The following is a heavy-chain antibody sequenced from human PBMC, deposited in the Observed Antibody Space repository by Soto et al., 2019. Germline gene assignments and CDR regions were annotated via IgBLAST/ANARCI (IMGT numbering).Heavy chain of an antibody. CDR2: IYYSGST. J-gene: IGHJ6*02. D-gene: IGHD4-4*01. CDR1: GGSISRYY. V-gene: IGHV4-59*01. CDR3: AGRNDYRHYYGMDV. Sequence: SETLSLTCTVSGGSISRYYWSWIRQPPGKGLEWIGYIYYSGSTNYNPSLKSRVTISVDTSKNQFSLKLSSVTAADTAVYYCAGRNDYRHYYGMDVWGQGTTVTVSS.